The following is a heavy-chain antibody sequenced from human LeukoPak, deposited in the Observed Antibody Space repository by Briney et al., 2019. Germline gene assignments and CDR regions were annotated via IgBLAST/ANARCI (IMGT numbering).Heavy chain of an antibody. CDR1: GFTFSSYW. CDR2: ITWNSGSI. CDR3: AKDYSSSWYYFDY. D-gene: IGHD6-13*01. V-gene: IGHV3-9*01. J-gene: IGHJ4*02. Sequence: PGGSLRLSCAASGFTFSSYWMSWVRQAPGKGLEWVSGITWNSGSIGYADSVKGRFTISRDNAKNSLYLQMNSLRAEDTALYYCAKDYSSSWYYFDYWGQGTLVTVSS.